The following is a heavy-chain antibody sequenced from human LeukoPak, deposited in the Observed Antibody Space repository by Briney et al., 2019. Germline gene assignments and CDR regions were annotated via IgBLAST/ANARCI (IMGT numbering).Heavy chain of an antibody. V-gene: IGHV3-21*01. J-gene: IGHJ6*02. D-gene: IGHD3-9*01. CDR2: INSSSSYI. Sequence: GGSLRLSCAASGFTFSSYSMNWVRQAPGKGLEWVSSINSSSSYIYYADSVKGRFTISRDNAKNSLYLQMNSLRAEDTAVYYCAREVDDILCTANYYGMDVWGQGATVTVSS. CDR3: AREVDDILCTANYYGMDV. CDR1: GFTFSSYS.